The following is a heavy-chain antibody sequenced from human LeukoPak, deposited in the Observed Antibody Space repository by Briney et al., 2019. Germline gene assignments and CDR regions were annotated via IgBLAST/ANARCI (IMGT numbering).Heavy chain of an antibody. CDR3: ARGVYDSSGYYSYFDY. CDR2: IGTAGAP. J-gene: IGHJ4*02. D-gene: IGHD3-22*01. V-gene: IGHV3-13*05. CDR1: GFTFSSYD. Sequence: GGSLRLSCAASGFTFSSYDMHWVRQATGKGLEWVSAIGTAGAPYYPGSVKGRFTISRENAKNSLYLQMNSLRAGDTAVYYCARGVYDSSGYYSYFDYWGQGTLVTVSS.